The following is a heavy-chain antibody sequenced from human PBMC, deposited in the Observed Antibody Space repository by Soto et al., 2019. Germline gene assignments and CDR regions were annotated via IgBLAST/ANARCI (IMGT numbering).Heavy chain of an antibody. D-gene: IGHD3-22*01. J-gene: IGHJ4*02. CDR1: GGSIGSGGYY. Sequence: QVQLQESGPGLVKPSQTLSLTCTVSGGSIGSGGYYWDWIRQHPGKGPEWIGYIHYSGNTYYSPSLKSRLTISLDTSKNQFSLHLSSVTAADTAVYYCATNHDDISGRTPLLFDSWGQGTLVTVSS. CDR3: ATNHDDISGRTPLLFDS. CDR2: IHYSGNT. V-gene: IGHV4-31*03.